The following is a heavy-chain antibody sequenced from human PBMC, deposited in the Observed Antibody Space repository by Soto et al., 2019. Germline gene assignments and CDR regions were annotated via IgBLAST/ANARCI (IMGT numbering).Heavy chain of an antibody. Sequence: ASVQVSCQASGYTFTGYYMHWVRQPAGKGLEWMGWIDPISGGTNYAQTYLGRVTMTRDTAISTAYTEVTSLNSDDAAMYYCARDRSGVSAHLNWFDSWGQGTLVTVSS. J-gene: IGHJ5*01. CDR3: ARDRSGVSAHLNWFDS. CDR1: GYTFTGYY. D-gene: IGHD3-10*01. CDR2: IDPISGGT. V-gene: IGHV1-2*02.